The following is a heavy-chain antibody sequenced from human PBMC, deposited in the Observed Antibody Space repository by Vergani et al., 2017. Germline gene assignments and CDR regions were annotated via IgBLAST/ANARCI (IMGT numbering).Heavy chain of an antibody. Sequence: QVQLVESEGGVVQPGRSLTLSCVASGFTFSSHGMHWVRPAPGKGLEWVAVIWYDGSNKYYGDSVKGRFTISRDNSKNTLYLQMNSLRVEDTAVYYCARRGMGKRLDSWGQETLVTVSS. CDR1: GFTFSSHG. J-gene: IGHJ5*01. V-gene: IGHV3-33*01. D-gene: IGHD7-27*01. CDR2: IWYDGSNK. CDR3: ARRGMGKRLDS.